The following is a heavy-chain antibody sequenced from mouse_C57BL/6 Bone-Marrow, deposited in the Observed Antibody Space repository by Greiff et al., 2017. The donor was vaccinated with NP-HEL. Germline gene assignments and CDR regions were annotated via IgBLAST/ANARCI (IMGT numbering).Heavy chain of an antibody. Sequence: QVQLKESGPELVKPGASVKISCKASGYAFSSSWMNWVKQRPGKGLEWIGRIYPGDGDTNYNGKFKGKATLTADKSSSTAYMQLSSLTSEDSAVYFCARVYDYDVPTYWYFDVWGTGTTVTVSS. CDR2: IYPGDGDT. CDR1: GYAFSSSW. V-gene: IGHV1-82*01. D-gene: IGHD2-4*01. J-gene: IGHJ1*03. CDR3: ARVYDYDVPTYWYFDV.